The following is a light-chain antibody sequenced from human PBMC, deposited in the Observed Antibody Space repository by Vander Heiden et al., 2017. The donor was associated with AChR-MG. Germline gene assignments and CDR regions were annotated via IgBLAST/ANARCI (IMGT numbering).Light chain of an antibody. CDR3: SSYTTNNTLPV. V-gene: IGLV2-14*03. J-gene: IGLJ3*02. CDR2: DVT. Sequence: QSALPPPASVSGSPGPSIPISCTATSSAVGGYNDVPWYQQHPGQAPKLMIYDVTNRPSGVSNRFSGSKSGNTASLTISGLQTEDEADYYCSSYTTNNTLPVFGGGTKLTVL. CDR1: SSAVGGYND.